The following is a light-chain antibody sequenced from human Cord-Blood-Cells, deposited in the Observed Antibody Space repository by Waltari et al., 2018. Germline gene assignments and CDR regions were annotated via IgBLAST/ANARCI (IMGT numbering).Light chain of an antibody. Sequence: QSALTQPPSASGSPGQSVTISCTGTSSDVGGYNYVSWYQQHPGQAPKPMIYEFSKRPSGVPDRFSGSKSGNTASLTVSGLQAEDEADYYCSSYAGSNKVFGGGTKLTVL. CDR3: SSYAGSNKV. CDR1: SSDVGGYNY. V-gene: IGLV2-8*01. CDR2: EFS. J-gene: IGLJ2*01.